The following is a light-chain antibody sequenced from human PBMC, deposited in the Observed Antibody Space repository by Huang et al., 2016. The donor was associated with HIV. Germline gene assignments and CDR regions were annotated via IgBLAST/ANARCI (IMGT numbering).Light chain of an antibody. J-gene: IGKJ5*01. Sequence: EIVLTQSPGTLSLSPGERATLSCRASQNINSAYLAWYQQKPGQAPSLLIYGASNRATGGPDIFSGSGSGTDFTLTINRLEPDDFAVFYCQQYDTSPLTFGQGTRLEIK. CDR3: QQYDTSPLT. V-gene: IGKV3-20*01. CDR2: GAS. CDR1: QNINSAY.